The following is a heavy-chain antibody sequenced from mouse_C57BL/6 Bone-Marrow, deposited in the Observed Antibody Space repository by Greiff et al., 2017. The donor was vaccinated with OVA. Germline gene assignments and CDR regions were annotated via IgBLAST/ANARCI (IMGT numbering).Heavy chain of an antibody. CDR3: ARDSSGVFDY. Sequence: EVKLMESGGGLVQPGGSLSLSCAASGFTFTDYYMSWVRQPPGKALEWLGFIRNKANGYTTEYSASVKGRFTISRDNSQSILYLQVNALRAEDSATYYCARDSSGVFDYWGQGTTLTVSS. V-gene: IGHV7-3*01. CDR2: IRNKANGYTT. D-gene: IGHD3-2*01. CDR1: GFTFTDYY. J-gene: IGHJ2*01.